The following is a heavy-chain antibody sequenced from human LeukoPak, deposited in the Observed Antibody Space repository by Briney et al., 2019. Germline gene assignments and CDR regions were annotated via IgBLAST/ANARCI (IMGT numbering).Heavy chain of an antibody. CDR3: AREWTRTGPFDY. V-gene: IGHV3-33*01. D-gene: IGHD3/OR15-3a*01. Sequence: PGESLRLSCVASGFTFRSYGLHWVRQAPGKGLEWVALIWNDGSNKYYADSVKGRSTISRDNSKNTLYLQMNSLRAEDTAVYYCAREWTRTGPFDYWGQGTLVTVSS. CDR1: GFTFRSYG. J-gene: IGHJ4*02. CDR2: IWNDGSNK.